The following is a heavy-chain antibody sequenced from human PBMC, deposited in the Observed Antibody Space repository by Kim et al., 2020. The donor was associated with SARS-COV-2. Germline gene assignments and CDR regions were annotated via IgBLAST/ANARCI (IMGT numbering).Heavy chain of an antibody. Sequence: GGSLRLSCAASGFSFSDSAMHWVRQASGKGLEWVGRIRSKANSYATTYAASVKVRFTISRDDSKNAAYLHMNSLKTEDTAVYSCTRVPGTELAFWDAYEIWGQGTMVTVSS. CDR3: TRVPGTELAFWDAYEI. D-gene: IGHD3-3*02. V-gene: IGHV3-73*01. CDR2: IRSKANSYAT. CDR1: GFSFSDSA. J-gene: IGHJ3*02.